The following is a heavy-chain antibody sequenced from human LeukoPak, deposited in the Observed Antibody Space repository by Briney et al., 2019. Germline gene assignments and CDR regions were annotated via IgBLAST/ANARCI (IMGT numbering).Heavy chain of an antibody. D-gene: IGHD2-8*01. CDR3: TKDRGTKGPTGDYYYYGLDV. Sequence: GGSLRLSCAASGFTFDDYAMHWVRQAPGKGLEWVSLITWDGGRTYYAGSVKGRFTISRDNSKNSLYLRMNSLRAEDTALYFCTKDRGTKGPTGDYYYYGLDVWGQGTTVTVSS. J-gene: IGHJ6*02. V-gene: IGHV3-43D*03. CDR2: ITWDGGRT. CDR1: GFTFDDYA.